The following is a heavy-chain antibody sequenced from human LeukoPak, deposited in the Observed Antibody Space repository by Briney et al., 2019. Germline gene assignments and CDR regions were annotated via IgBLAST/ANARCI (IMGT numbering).Heavy chain of an antibody. Sequence: PGGSLRLSCAASGFIVSNNYMSWVRQAPGKGLEWASVIYSGGSTYYADSVKGRFTISRDNSKNTVYLQMNSLRAEDTAVYYCARYYYDSSGYPYYFDYWGQGTLVTVSS. CDR3: ARYYYDSSGYPYYFDY. V-gene: IGHV3-53*01. J-gene: IGHJ4*02. CDR1: GFIVSNNY. CDR2: IYSGGST. D-gene: IGHD3-22*01.